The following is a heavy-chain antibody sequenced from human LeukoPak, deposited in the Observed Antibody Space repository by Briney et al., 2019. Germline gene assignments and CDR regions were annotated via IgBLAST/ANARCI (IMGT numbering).Heavy chain of an antibody. V-gene: IGHV3-49*03. CDR1: GFXFGDYA. J-gene: IGHJ4*02. D-gene: IGHD3-22*01. CDR3: TRDLKDSSGYYFEDF. Sequence: GGSLRLSCTASGFXFGDYAISWFRQAPGKGLEWVAFIRRKTDGGTPEYAASVTGRFTISRDDSKALAYLQMNSLKTEDTGVYYCTRDLKDSSGYYFEDFWGQGTLVTVSS. CDR2: IRRKTDGGTP.